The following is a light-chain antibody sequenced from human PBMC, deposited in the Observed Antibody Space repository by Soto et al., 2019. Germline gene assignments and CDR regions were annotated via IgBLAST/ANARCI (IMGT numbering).Light chain of an antibody. Sequence: EIVLTQSPGTLSLSPGERATLSCRASQSVSSTYLAWYQQKPGQAPRLLIYGASSRATGIPDRFSGSGSGTDFPLSISRLEPEDFAVYYCLQYGSSPPWTFGQGTKVEIK. J-gene: IGKJ1*01. CDR3: LQYGSSPPWT. V-gene: IGKV3-20*01. CDR1: QSVSSTY. CDR2: GAS.